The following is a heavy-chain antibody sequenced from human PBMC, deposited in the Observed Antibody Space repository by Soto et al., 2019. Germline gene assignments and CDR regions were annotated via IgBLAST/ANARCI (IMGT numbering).Heavy chain of an antibody. Sequence: KPSETLSLTCTVSGGSISSSSYYWGWIRQPPGKGLEWIGSIYYSGSTYYNPSLKSRVTISVNTSKNQFSLKLSSVTAADTAVYYCALQGHYYYDSSGYYYDYFDYWGQGTLVTVS. D-gene: IGHD3-22*01. J-gene: IGHJ4*02. CDR2: IYYSGST. CDR1: GGSISSSSYY. CDR3: ALQGHYYYDSSGYYYDYFDY. V-gene: IGHV4-39*01.